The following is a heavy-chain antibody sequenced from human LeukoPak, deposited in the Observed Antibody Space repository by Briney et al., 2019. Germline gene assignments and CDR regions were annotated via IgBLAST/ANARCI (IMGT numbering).Heavy chain of an antibody. J-gene: IGHJ4*02. CDR2: IYSGGST. D-gene: IGHD3-22*01. CDR3: AREALYYYDSSGYYYEN. Sequence: GGSLRLSCAVSGFTVSSNYMSWVRQAPGKGLEWVSVIYSGGSTYYADSVKGRFTISRDNSKNTLYLQMNSLRAEDTAVYYCAREALYYYDSSGYYYENWGQGALVTVSS. CDR1: GFTVSSNY. V-gene: IGHV3-53*01.